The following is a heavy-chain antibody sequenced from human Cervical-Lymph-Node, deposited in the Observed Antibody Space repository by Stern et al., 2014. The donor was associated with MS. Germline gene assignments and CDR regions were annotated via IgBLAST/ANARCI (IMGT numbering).Heavy chain of an antibody. CDR3: ARGALNYELRNRWAFDI. J-gene: IGHJ3*02. Sequence: EVQLEESGGGFVQPGGSLRLSCTASEFTVSLNYMSWVRQPPGKGLEWVAVISSRATTHYADSLKGRFTISRDYSKNTLYLQLSNLRAEDTAVYYCARGALNYELRNRWAFDIWGRGTRVTVSS. V-gene: IGHV3-66*01. CDR1: EFTVSLNY. D-gene: IGHD3-3*01. CDR2: ISSRATT.